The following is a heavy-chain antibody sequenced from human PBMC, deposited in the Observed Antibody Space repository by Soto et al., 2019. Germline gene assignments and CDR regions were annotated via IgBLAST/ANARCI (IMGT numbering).Heavy chain of an antibody. D-gene: IGHD3-10*01. Sequence: QVQLVQSGAEVKKPGASVKVSCKASGYTFTSYGISWVRQAPGQGLEWMGWISAYNGNTTYAQKLQGRVTMTTDTSTSTADMELRSLRSDDTAVYYCARYHYGSGSSPYYYYYGMDVWGQGTTVTVSS. CDR2: ISAYNGNT. CDR1: GYTFTSYG. V-gene: IGHV1-18*04. CDR3: ARYHYGSGSSPYYYYYGMDV. J-gene: IGHJ6*02.